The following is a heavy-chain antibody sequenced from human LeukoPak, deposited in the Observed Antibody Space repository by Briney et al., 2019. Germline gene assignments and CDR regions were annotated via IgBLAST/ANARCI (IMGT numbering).Heavy chain of an antibody. Sequence: SETLSLTCTVSGGSISSYYWSWIRQPAGKGLEWIGRIYTSGSTNYNPSLKSRVTMSVDTSKNQFSLKLSSVTAADTAVNYCARANYDILTGYPLPIFDYWGQGTLVTVSS. J-gene: IGHJ4*02. CDR1: GGSISSYY. CDR2: IYTSGST. D-gene: IGHD3-9*01. V-gene: IGHV4-4*07. CDR3: ARANYDILTGYPLPIFDY.